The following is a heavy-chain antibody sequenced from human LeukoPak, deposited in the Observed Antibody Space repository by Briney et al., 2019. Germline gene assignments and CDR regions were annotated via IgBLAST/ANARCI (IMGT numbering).Heavy chain of an antibody. D-gene: IGHD2-8*01. J-gene: IGHJ6*03. Sequence: SETLSLTCTVSGGSISSYYWSWIRQPPGKGLELIGYIYTSGSTNYNPSLKSRVTISVDTSKNQFSLKLSSVTAADTAVYYCARHRKDIVLMVHYYYMDVWGKGTTVTVSS. V-gene: IGHV4-4*09. CDR2: IYTSGST. CDR1: GGSISSYY. CDR3: ARHRKDIVLMVHYYYMDV.